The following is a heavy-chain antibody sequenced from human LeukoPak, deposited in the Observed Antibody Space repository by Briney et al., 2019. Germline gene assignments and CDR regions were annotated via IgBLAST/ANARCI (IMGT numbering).Heavy chain of an antibody. J-gene: IGHJ4*02. Sequence: PGGSLRLSCAASGFTFSSYWMHWVRQAPGKRLVWVSRINSDGSSTSYADSVKGRFTISRDNAKNTLYLQMNSLRAEDTAVYYCARDSGYSSSWYGVDYWGQGTLVTVSS. CDR3: ARDSGYSSSWYGVDY. CDR1: GFTFSSYW. V-gene: IGHV3-74*01. D-gene: IGHD6-13*01. CDR2: INSDGSST.